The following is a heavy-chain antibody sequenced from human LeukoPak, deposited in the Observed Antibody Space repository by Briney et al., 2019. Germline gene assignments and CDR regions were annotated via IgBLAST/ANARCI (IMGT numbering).Heavy chain of an antibody. D-gene: IGHD2-15*01. Sequence: SETLSLTCTVSGGSISSSSYYWGWIRQPPGTGLEWIGSIYYSGSTYYNPSLKSRVTISVDTSKNQFSLKLSSVTAADTAVYYCASGPGYCSGGSCYSFDYWGQGTLVTVSS. CDR2: IYYSGST. V-gene: IGHV4-39*01. CDR3: ASGPGYCSGGSCYSFDY. J-gene: IGHJ4*02. CDR1: GGSISSSSYY.